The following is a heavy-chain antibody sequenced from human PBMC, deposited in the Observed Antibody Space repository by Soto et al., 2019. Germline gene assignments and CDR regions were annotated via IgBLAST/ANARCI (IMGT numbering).Heavy chain of an antibody. CDR3: AREVDIVPPGGDY. CDR2: IRGYNGNF. CDR1: GYSFNTYG. J-gene: IGHJ4*02. D-gene: IGHD5-12*01. Sequence: QVVLVQSGPEVKRPGASVKLSCKASGYSFNTYGVAWVRQAPGQGLEWMGWIRGYNGNFMYAEKLEARVNMTTDTSTSTAYMELRSLRSDDTAIYYCAREVDIVPPGGDYWGKGTLVTVSS. V-gene: IGHV1-18*04.